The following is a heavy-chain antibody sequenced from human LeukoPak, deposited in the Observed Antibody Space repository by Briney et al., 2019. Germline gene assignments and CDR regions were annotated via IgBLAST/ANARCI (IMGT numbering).Heavy chain of an antibody. Sequence: QPGGSLRLSCAASGFTFSSYEMNWVRQAPGKGLEWISPISGSSSNVYYAASVRGRFTISRDSAENSLYLQLNTMRAEDTAVYYCARGFRDTAMFLDYWGQGTLVTVSS. J-gene: IGHJ4*02. CDR3: ARGFRDTAMFLDY. CDR1: GFTFSSYE. D-gene: IGHD5-18*01. V-gene: IGHV3-48*03. CDR2: ISGSSSNV.